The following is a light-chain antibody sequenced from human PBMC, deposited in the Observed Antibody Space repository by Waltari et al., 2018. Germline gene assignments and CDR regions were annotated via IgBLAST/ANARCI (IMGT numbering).Light chain of an antibody. CDR1: PANIGAGYD. CDR2: GTN. J-gene: IGLJ2*01. CDR3: QSYDTTLSVV. V-gene: IGLV1-40*01. Sequence: QSVLTQPPSVSGAPGQRVSISGTGSPANIGAGYDVHWYQQGPGKAPKLIIYGTNTRPLGVPDRFFGSQYGTSASLAIIGLQAEDEGDYYCQSYDTTLSVVFGGGTKLTVL.